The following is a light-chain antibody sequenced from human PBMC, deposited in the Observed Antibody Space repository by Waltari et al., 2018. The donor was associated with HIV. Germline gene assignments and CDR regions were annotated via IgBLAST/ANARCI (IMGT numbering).Light chain of an antibody. CDR1: NSDIGSNT. V-gene: IGLV1-44*01. Sequence: QSVLTQPPSVSGTPGQRVSISCAGSNSDIGSNTVNWYQQLPGTAPNLLIYSNNQRPSGVPDRFSGSKSGSLASLAITGLQSEDEAEYHCASWDDSLNGVVFGGGTKLTVL. CDR3: ASWDDSLNGVV. CDR2: SNN. J-gene: IGLJ2*01.